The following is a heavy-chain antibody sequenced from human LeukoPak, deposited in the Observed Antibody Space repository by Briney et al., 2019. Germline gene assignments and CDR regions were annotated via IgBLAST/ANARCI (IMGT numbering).Heavy chain of an antibody. J-gene: IGHJ3*02. CDR3: ARVTAGAFDI. D-gene: IGHD2-21*02. Sequence: IPSETLSLTCAVYGGSFSNYYWSWIRQPPGKGLEWIGSIYYSGSTYYNPSLKSRVTISVDTSKNQFSLKLSSVTAADTAVYYCARVTAGAFDIWGQGTMVTVSS. CDR2: IYYSGST. CDR1: GGSFSNYY. V-gene: IGHV4-34*01.